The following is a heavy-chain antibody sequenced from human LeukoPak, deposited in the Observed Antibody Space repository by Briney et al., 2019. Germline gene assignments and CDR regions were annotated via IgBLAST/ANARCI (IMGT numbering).Heavy chain of an antibody. CDR3: AKGHYVSRGYYTYQFAY. J-gene: IGHJ4*02. D-gene: IGHD3-22*01. Sequence: PGGSLRLSCAASGFTFSSYARSWVRQAPGKGLEWVSAISGSGGSTYYADSVKGRFTISRDNSKSTLYLQMNSLRAEDTAVYYCAKGHYVSRGYYTYQFAYWGQGSLVTVSS. V-gene: IGHV3-23*01. CDR1: GFTFSSYA. CDR2: ISGSGGST.